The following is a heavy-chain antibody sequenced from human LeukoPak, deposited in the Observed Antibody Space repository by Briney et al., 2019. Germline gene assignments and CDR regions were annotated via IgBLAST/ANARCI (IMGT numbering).Heavy chain of an antibody. Sequence: PSQTLSLTCTVSGGSISSGGYYWSWIRQPPGKGPEWIGHIYHSGNTYYNPSLKSRVTISIDRSKNQFSLKLSSVTAADTAIYYCARGSMIRGVIDYWGQGTLVTVSS. CDR1: GGSISSGGYY. V-gene: IGHV4-30-2*01. CDR2: IYHSGNT. J-gene: IGHJ4*02. D-gene: IGHD3-10*01. CDR3: ARGSMIRGVIDY.